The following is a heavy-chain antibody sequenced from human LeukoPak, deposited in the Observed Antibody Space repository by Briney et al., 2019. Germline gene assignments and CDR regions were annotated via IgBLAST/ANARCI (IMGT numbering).Heavy chain of an antibody. V-gene: IGHV3-30*18. D-gene: IGHD3-16*01. Sequence: GGSLRLSCAASGFTFSSYGMHWVRQAPGKGLEWVAVISYDGSNKYYADSVKGRFTISRDNSKNTLYLQMYSLRAEDTAVYYCAKDPVLGDYWGQGTLVTVSS. CDR1: GFTFSSYG. CDR2: ISYDGSNK. J-gene: IGHJ4*02. CDR3: AKDPVLGDY.